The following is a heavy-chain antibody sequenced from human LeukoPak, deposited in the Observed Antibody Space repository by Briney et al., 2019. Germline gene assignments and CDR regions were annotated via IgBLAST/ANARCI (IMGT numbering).Heavy chain of an antibody. CDR1: GGSISSNSYY. J-gene: IGHJ4*02. Sequence: KPSETLSLTCTVSGGSISSNSYYWGWIRQPPGKGLEWIGYIYYSGSTNYNPSLKSRVTISIDTSKNQISLKLSSVTAADTAVYYCARGRISSSYWGQGTLVTVSS. CDR3: ARGRISSSY. V-gene: IGHV4-61*05. CDR2: IYYSGST. D-gene: IGHD6-13*01.